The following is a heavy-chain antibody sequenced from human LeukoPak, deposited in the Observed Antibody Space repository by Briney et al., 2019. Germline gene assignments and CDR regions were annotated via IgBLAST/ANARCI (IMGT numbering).Heavy chain of an antibody. V-gene: IGHV3-30*04. D-gene: IGHD2-2*01. CDR2: ISYDGSNK. CDR3: ARDPNGYCSSTSCYGPWFDP. J-gene: IGHJ5*02. Sequence: GGSLRLSCAASGFTFSTYAIHWVRQAPGKGLEWVAVISYDGSNKYYVDSVKGRFTISRDNSKNTVYLQMKSLRAEDTAVSYCARDPNGYCSSTSCYGPWFDPWGQGTLVTVSS. CDR1: GFTFSTYA.